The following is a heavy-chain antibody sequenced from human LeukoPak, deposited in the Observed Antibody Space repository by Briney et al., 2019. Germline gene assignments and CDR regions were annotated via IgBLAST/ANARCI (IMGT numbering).Heavy chain of an antibody. J-gene: IGHJ6*02. D-gene: IGHD2-2*01. CDR1: GFTFSSYW. CDR2: IKQDGSEK. Sequence: GGSLRLSCAASGFTFSSYWMSWVRQAPGKGLEWVANIKQDGSEKYYVDSVKGRFTISRDNAKNSLYLQMNSLRAEDTAVYYCARVGGGGYCSSTSCYARYGMDVWGQGTTVTVSS. CDR3: ARVGGGGYCSSTSCYARYGMDV. V-gene: IGHV3-7*03.